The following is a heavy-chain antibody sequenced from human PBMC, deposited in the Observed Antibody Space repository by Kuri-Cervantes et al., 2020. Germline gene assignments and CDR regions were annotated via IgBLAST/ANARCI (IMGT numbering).Heavy chain of an antibody. J-gene: IGHJ6*02. V-gene: IGHV3-15*01. D-gene: IGHD2-2*01. CDR1: GFTFSNAW. CDR2: IKSKTDGGTT. CDR3: ARPGGRSSRYYYYGMDV. Sequence: GGSLRLSCAASGFTFSNAWMSWVRQAPGKGLEWVGRIKSKTDGGTTDYAAPVKGRFTISRDDSKNTLYLQMNSLKTEDTAVYYCARPGGRSSRYYYYGMDVWGQGTTVTVSS.